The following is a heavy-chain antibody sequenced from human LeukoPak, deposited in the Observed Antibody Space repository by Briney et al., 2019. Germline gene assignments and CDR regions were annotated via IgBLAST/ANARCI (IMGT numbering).Heavy chain of an antibody. CDR1: GYTFTCYY. Sequence: ASVKVSCKASGYTFTCYYMHWVRQAPGQGLEWMGWINPNSGGTNYAQKFQGRVTMTRDTSISKAYMELSRLRSDDTAVYYCARAALRSTYYYYYMDVWGKGTTVTVSS. J-gene: IGHJ6*03. CDR3: ARAALRSTYYYYYMDV. D-gene: IGHD6-6*01. CDR2: INPNSGGT. V-gene: IGHV1-2*02.